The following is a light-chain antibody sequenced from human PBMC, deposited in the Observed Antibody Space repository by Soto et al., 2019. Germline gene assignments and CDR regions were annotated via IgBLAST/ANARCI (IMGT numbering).Light chain of an antibody. CDR3: QQYGDSPYA. V-gene: IGKV3-20*01. Sequence: VLTQSPGTLSLSPGERATLSCRASQSVSNSYLAWFQQRPGQAPRLLMYSASIRATGIPDRFSGSGSGTDFTLTISRLEPEDFAVYYCQQYGDSPYAFGQGTKLEMK. J-gene: IGKJ2*01. CDR1: QSVSNSY. CDR2: SAS.